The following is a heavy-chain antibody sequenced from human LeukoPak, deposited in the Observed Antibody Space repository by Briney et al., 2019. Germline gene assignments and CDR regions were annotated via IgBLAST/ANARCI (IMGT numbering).Heavy chain of an antibody. J-gene: IGHJ4*02. CDR3: ARDRYRYSSGWYPGY. CDR1: GYTFTGYY. D-gene: IGHD6-19*01. CDR2: INPNSGGT. V-gene: IGHV1-2*02. Sequence: ASVKVSCKASGYTFTGYYMHRVRQAPGQGLEWMGWINPNSGGTNYAQKFQGRVTMTRDTSISTAYMELSRLRSDDTAVYYCARDRYRYSSGWYPGYWGQGTLVTVSS.